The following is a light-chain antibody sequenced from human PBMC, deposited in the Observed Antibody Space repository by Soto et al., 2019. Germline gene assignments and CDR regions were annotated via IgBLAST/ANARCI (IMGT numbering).Light chain of an antibody. CDR3: QQYNNWPRT. CDR2: GAS. J-gene: IGKJ1*01. V-gene: IGKV3D-15*01. CDR1: QNVNSN. Sequence: EIVMTQSPATLSVSPGERVTLSCRASQNVNSNLAWYQQKPGQAPRLLFYGASTRATGIPARFSGSGSGTEFSLTITSLQSEDFAVYYCQQYNNWPRTFVQGTRVEIK.